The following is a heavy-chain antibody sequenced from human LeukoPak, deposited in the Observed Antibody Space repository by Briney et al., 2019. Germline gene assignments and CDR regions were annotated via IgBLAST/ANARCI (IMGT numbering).Heavy chain of an antibody. V-gene: IGHV1-18*01. D-gene: IGHD3-9*01. CDR2: VTSYNGDT. CDR3: AKDWHILTGRNCFDP. CDR1: EYTFTNYA. J-gene: IGHJ5*02. Sequence: ASVKVSCKASEYTFTNYAMNWVRQAPGQGLEWMGWVTSYNGDTNYAQKFQGRVTMSTDTSTSTAYMELRSLRFDDTAIYYCAKDWHILTGRNCFDPWGQGTLVTVSS.